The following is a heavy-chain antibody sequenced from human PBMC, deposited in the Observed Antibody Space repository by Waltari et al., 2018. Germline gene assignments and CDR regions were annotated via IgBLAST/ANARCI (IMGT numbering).Heavy chain of an antibody. CDR1: GLPFSGFW. V-gene: IGHV3-7*03. J-gene: IGHJ4*02. CDR2: INQDGSEK. Sequence: EVQLVESGGTLVQPGGSMRLSGAVSGLPFSGFWVTWVRRAPGKGLEWVANINQDGSEKHYVDSVKCRFTISRDNAKNSLSLQMNSLRAEDTAVYYCGNCEGAGYHVDYFDYWGQGTLVTVSS. D-gene: IGHD3-9*01. CDR3: GNCEGAGYHVDYFDY.